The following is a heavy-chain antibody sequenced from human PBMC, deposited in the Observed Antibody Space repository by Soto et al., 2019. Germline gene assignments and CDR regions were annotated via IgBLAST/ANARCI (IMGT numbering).Heavy chain of an antibody. CDR2: ISAYNGNT. Sequence: XSVKVSCKASVYTFTSYGISWVRQAPGQGLEWMGWISAYNGNTNYAQKLQGRVTMTTDTSTSTAYMELRSLRSDDTAVYYCARVRELTTVVTHYYYYGMDVWGQGPTVTVSS. V-gene: IGHV1-18*04. CDR3: ARVRELTTVVTHYYYYGMDV. CDR1: VYTFTSYG. J-gene: IGHJ6*02. D-gene: IGHD4-17*01.